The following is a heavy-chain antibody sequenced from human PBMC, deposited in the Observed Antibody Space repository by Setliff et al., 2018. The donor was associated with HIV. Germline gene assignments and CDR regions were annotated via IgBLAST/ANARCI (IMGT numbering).Heavy chain of an antibody. D-gene: IGHD6-19*01. J-gene: IGHJ3*02. CDR2: VNPNSGGP. Sequence: ASVKVSCKASGYTFTDYYIHWVRQAPGQGLQWMGWVNPNSGGPNYAQKFQGRVTMTRDTSISTAYMELSRLRSDDTAVYFCARVPYRSAWFSGGHDAFDIWGQGTMVTVSS. V-gene: IGHV1-2*02. CDR1: GYTFTDYY. CDR3: ARVPYRSAWFSGGHDAFDI.